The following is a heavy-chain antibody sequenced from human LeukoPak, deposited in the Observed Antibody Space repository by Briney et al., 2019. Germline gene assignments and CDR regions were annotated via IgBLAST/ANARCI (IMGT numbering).Heavy chain of an antibody. J-gene: IGHJ4*02. Sequence: ASVKVSCKASGYTFTSYAMHWVRQAPGQRLEWMGWINAGNGNTKYSQKFQGRVTITRDTSASTAYMELSSLRSEDTAVYYCARDIPTTVVRFSFAYRGQGTLVTVSS. CDR1: GYTFTSYA. V-gene: IGHV1-3*01. CDR2: INAGNGNT. CDR3: ARDIPTTVVRFSFAY. D-gene: IGHD4-23*01.